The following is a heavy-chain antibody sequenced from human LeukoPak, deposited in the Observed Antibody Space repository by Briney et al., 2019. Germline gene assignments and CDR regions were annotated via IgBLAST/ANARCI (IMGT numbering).Heavy chain of an antibody. Sequence: PSDTLSLTCTVSGDSISTYYWSWIRQPPGKGLEWIGYICNSGGTNYNPSLKSRVTISVDTSKNQFSLNLSSVTAADTAVYYCAKTGRPNNSGWYRWFDPWGQGTLVTVSS. V-gene: IGHV4-4*09. CDR1: GDSISTYY. J-gene: IGHJ5*02. CDR3: AKTGRPNNSGWYRWFDP. CDR2: ICNSGGT. D-gene: IGHD6-19*01.